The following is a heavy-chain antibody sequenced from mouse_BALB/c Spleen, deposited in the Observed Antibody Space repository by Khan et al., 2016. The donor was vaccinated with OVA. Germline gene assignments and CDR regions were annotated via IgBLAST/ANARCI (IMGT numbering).Heavy chain of an antibody. CDR2: ISYSGDT. CDR3: AAMIRYYYGRNFEGYYLDY. CDR1: GYSITSDYA. D-gene: IGHD1-1*02. V-gene: IGHV3-2*02. J-gene: IGHJ2*01. Sequence: EVQLQESGPGLVKPSQSLSLTCTVTGYSITSDYAWNWIRQFPGNKLEWMGYISYSGDTAYNPSLKSRISITRAPSKNQFFLQLNSVTTEDTATDDCAAMIRYYYGRNFEGYYLDYWGQGTTLTVSA.